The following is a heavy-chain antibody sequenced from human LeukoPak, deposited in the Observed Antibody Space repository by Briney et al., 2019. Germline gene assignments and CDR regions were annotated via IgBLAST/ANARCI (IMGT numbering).Heavy chain of an antibody. Sequence: PGRSLKLSCAASGFTFSSYAMHWVRQAPGKGLEWVAVISYDGSNKYYADSVKGRFTISRDNSKNTLYLQMNSLRAEDTAVYYCARDPDDSNYVFDYWGQGTLVTVSS. D-gene: IGHD4-11*01. V-gene: IGHV3-30-3*01. CDR3: ARDPDDSNYVFDY. CDR1: GFTFSSYA. J-gene: IGHJ4*02. CDR2: ISYDGSNK.